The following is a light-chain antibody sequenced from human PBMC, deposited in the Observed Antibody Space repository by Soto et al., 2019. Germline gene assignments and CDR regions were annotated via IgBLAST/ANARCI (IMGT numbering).Light chain of an antibody. CDR2: AVS. Sequence: QSAPTQPASASGSLGQSITISCTGTSTDFGSQNYVSWYQQQPGRAPKLIISAVSKRPSGISNRFSGSKSGNTASLTISGLQTKDVADYYCSSYVDVVTLEVFGPGTKVTVL. CDR1: STDFGSQNY. V-gene: IGLV2-14*03. CDR3: SSYVDVVTLEV. J-gene: IGLJ1*01.